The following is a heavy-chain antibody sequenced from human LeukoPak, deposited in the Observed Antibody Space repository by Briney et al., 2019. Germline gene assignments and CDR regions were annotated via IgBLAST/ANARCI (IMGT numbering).Heavy chain of an antibody. J-gene: IGHJ4*02. CDR3: ARGPPGY. CDR2: ISYDGSNK. Sequence: GGSLRLSCAASGFTFSSYAVHWVRQAPGKGLEWVAVISYDGSNKYYADSVKGRFTISRDNSKNTLYLQMNSLRAEDTAVYYCARGPPGYWGQGTLVTVSS. CDR1: GFTFSSYA. V-gene: IGHV3-30*01.